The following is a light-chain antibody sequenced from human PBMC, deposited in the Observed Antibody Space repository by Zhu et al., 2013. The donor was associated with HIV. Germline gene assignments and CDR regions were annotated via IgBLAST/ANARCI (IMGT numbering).Light chain of an antibody. CDR3: ATWDESLSGWV. V-gene: IGLV1-40*01. CDR2: DNT. CDR1: TSNIGAGSY. J-gene: IGLJ3*02. Sequence: QSVLTQPPSVSGAPGQRVTISCTGSTSNIGAGSYVHWYQHLPGSAPKLLIYDNTNRPSGVPDRFSGSKSGTSASLAISGLRSEDEADYFCATWDESLSGWVFGGGTKLTVL.